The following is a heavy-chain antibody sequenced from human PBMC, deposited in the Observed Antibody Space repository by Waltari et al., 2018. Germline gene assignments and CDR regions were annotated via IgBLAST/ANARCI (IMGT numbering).Heavy chain of an antibody. J-gene: IGHJ5*02. D-gene: IGHD3-16*01. V-gene: IGHV4-31*03. Sequence: QVQLQESGPGLVKPSQTLSLTCTVSGGSISSGGYYWSWIRQHPGKGLEWIGYIYSSGSTYYNPSLKSRVTRSVDTSKNQFSLKRSSVTAADTAVYYCAGDHLADGSFGSWFDPWGQGTLVTVSS. CDR3: AGDHLADGSFGSWFDP. CDR1: GGSISSGGYY. CDR2: IYSSGST.